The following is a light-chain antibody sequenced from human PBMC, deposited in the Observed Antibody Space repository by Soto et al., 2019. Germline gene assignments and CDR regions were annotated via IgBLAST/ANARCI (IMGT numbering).Light chain of an antibody. CDR1: SSDVGGYNY. Sequence: QSVLTQPPSASGSPGQSVTISCTGTSSDVGGYNYVSWYQHHPGKAPKLIIYEVYKRPSGVPDRFSGSKSGNTAALTVSGLQAEDEADYYCSSYVGTNSYVFGTGTKVTVX. CDR2: EVY. J-gene: IGLJ1*01. V-gene: IGLV2-8*01. CDR3: SSYVGTNSYV.